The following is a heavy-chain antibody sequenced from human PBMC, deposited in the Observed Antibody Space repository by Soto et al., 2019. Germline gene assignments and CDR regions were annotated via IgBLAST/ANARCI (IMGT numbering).Heavy chain of an antibody. D-gene: IGHD1-26*01. CDR3: AGSGSSRTIPAFDY. J-gene: IGHJ4*02. CDR1: GGSISSGDYY. Sequence: SETLSLTCTVSGGSISSGDYYWSWIRQPPGKGLEWIGYIYYGGSTYYNPSLKSRVTISVDTSKNQFSLKLSSVTAADTAVYYCAGSGSSRTIPAFDYWGQGTLVTVSS. V-gene: IGHV4-30-4*01. CDR2: IYYGGST.